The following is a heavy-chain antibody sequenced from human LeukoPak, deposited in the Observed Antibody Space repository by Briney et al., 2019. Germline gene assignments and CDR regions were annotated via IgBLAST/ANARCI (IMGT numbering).Heavy chain of an antibody. J-gene: IGHJ4*02. D-gene: IGHD6-19*01. V-gene: IGHV4-59*08. CDR3: VRRDNTGWNYFDH. CDR1: GGSINSHY. CDR2: IYYSERT. Sequence: SETLSLTCTVSGGSINSHYWSWIRQPPGKGLQWIEDIYYSERTNYNPSLRSRVTISVDTSKNQLSLKLTSVLAADTAMYYCVRRDNTGWNYFDHWGQGILVTVSS.